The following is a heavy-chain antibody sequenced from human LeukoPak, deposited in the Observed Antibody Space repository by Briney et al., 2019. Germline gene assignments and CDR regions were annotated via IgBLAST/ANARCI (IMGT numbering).Heavy chain of an antibody. V-gene: IGHV1-46*01. J-gene: IGHJ4*02. CDR1: GYTFTSYN. D-gene: IGHD4-23*01. Sequence: ASVKVSCKAPGYTFTSYNMHWVRQAPGQGLEWMGIINPSGGSTSYAQKFQGRVTMTRDMSTSTVYMELSSLRSEDTAVYYCARGDGGNGGGVDYWGQGTLVTVSS. CDR2: INPSGGST. CDR3: ARGDGGNGGGVDY.